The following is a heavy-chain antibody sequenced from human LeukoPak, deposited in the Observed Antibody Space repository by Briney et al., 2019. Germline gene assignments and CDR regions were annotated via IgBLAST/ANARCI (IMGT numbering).Heavy chain of an antibody. Sequence: KPGWSLRLSCAASGFTFNNAWMSWVRQAPGKGLEWVGRIKSKTNGGTTDYAAPVKGRFTISRDDSKNTLYLQVNSLKTEDTAVYYCTTCLLAYSFDYWGQGTLVTVSS. CDR3: TTCLLAYSFDY. CDR2: IKSKTNGGTT. J-gene: IGHJ4*02. D-gene: IGHD2-15*01. CDR1: GFTFNNAW. V-gene: IGHV3-15*01.